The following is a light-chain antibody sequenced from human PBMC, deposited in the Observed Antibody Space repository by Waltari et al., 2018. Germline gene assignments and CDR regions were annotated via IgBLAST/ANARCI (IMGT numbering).Light chain of an antibody. CDR2: RDT. Sequence: SYELTQPPSVSVSPGQTARLTCSGDRLTDRYVSWYQHKPGHSPVLLIYRDTRRPSGIPERFSGSTSGNTVALTISGTQALDEAVYYCQAWDTYIHVVFGGGTKLTVL. CDR1: RLTDRY. CDR3: QAWDTYIHVV. J-gene: IGLJ2*01. V-gene: IGLV3-1*01.